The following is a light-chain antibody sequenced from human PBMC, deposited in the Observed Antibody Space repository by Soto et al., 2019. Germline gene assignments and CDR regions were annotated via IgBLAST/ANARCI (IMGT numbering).Light chain of an antibody. CDR3: QQYGYPSWT. V-gene: IGKV3-20*01. CDR1: QSVDSKD. CDR2: AAS. Sequence: EIVLTQSPGTLSLSPGERATLSCRASQSVDSKDLAWYQQKPGQAPSILIFAASSRATGIPDRFIGSGSGTDFTLTISRLEPGDFAVYYCQQYGYPSWTFGQGTKVEIK. J-gene: IGKJ1*01.